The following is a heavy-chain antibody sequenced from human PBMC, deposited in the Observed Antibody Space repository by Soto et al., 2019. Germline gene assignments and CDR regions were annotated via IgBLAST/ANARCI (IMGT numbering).Heavy chain of an antibody. J-gene: IGHJ4*02. D-gene: IGHD1-26*01. CDR3: AASGSYQKTTDFDH. V-gene: IGHV1-58*01. Sequence: SVKVSCKASGFTFIGSAVQWVRQARGQRLEWIGWIVVGSGNTNYAQMFQERVTITRDMSTSTAYMELSSLRSEDTAVYYCAASGSYQKTTDFDHWGQGTLVTVSS. CDR1: GFTFIGSA. CDR2: IVVGSGNT.